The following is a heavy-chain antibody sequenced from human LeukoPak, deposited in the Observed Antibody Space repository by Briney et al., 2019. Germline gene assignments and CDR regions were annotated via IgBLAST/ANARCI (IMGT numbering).Heavy chain of an antibody. D-gene: IGHD7-27*01. J-gene: IGHJ4*02. V-gene: IGHV3-21*01. CDR2: ISSSSSYI. CDR3: ARGLGRAFDY. CDR1: GFTFSSYS. Sequence: GGSLRLSCAASGFTFSSYSMNWVRQAPGKGLEWVSSISSSSSYIYYADLVKGRFTISRDNAKNSLYLQMNSLRAEDTAVYYCARGLGRAFDYWGQGTLVTVSS.